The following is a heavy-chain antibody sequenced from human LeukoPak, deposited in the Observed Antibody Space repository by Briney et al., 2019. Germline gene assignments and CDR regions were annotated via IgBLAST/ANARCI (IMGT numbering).Heavy chain of an antibody. V-gene: IGHV1-2*02. CDR2: MDPKSGET. Sequence: ASVKVSCKASGYTFTDYYIHWVRQAPGQRLEWMGWMDPKSGETNHAQRFQGRVIMTRDTSITTAYMELSRLRSDDTAVYYCALEVYYSDNSAFDYWGQGTLVTVSS. J-gene: IGHJ4*01. CDR1: GYTFTDYY. CDR3: ALEVYYSDNSAFDY. D-gene: IGHD4-11*01.